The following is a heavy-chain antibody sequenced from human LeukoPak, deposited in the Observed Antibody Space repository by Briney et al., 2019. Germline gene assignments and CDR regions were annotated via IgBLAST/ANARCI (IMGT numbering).Heavy chain of an antibody. CDR2: IKQDGSEK. D-gene: IGHD3-9*01. CDR1: GFTFSSYW. J-gene: IGHJ4*02. CDR3: ARDCHLTGYSWPYYFDY. V-gene: IGHV3-7*01. Sequence: GGSLRLSCAASGFTFSSYWMSWVRQAPGKGLEWVANIKQDGSEKYYVDSVKGRFTIPRDNAKNSLYLQMNSLRAEDTAVYYCARDCHLTGYSWPYYFDYWGQGTLVTVSS.